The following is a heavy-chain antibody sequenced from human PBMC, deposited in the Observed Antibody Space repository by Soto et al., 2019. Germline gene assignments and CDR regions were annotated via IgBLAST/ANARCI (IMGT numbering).Heavy chain of an antibody. CDR3: AASDSSSWQHDY. Sequence: QVQLVQSGAELKKPGSSVRVSCKISGDSFSSYAISWVRQAPGEGLEWVGDIIPIFETANYAQKCQGRVTITAVESTTTAYMEVTRLRPEDTAIFYCAASDSSSWQHDYWGQGTLITVSS. CDR1: GDSFSSYA. D-gene: IGHD6-13*01. J-gene: IGHJ4*02. V-gene: IGHV1-69*01. CDR2: IIPIFETA.